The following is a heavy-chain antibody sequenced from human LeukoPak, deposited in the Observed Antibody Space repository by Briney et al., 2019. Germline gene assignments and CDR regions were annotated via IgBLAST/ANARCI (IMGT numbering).Heavy chain of an antibody. Sequence: PSETLSLTCTVSGGSISSYYWSWIRQPPGKGLEWIGYVHYSGSTNYNPSLKSRVTISVDTSKNQFSLKLSSVTTADTAVYYCARDTYPPTTVTTPPLDYWGQGTLVTVSS. CDR1: GGSISSYY. D-gene: IGHD4-17*01. CDR2: VHYSGST. CDR3: ARDTYPPTTVTTPPLDY. V-gene: IGHV4-59*01. J-gene: IGHJ4*02.